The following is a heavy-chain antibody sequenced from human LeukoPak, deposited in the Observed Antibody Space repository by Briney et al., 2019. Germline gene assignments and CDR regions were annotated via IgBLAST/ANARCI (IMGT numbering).Heavy chain of an antibody. Sequence: PGGSLRLSCAASGFTFSSYAMSWVRQARGKGLEWVSAISGSGGSTYYADSVKGRFTISRDNSKNTLYLQMNSLRAEDTAVYYCAKPDYYDFWSGYSYWGQGTLVTVSS. V-gene: IGHV3-23*01. CDR1: GFTFSSYA. CDR2: ISGSGGST. D-gene: IGHD3-3*01. J-gene: IGHJ4*02. CDR3: AKPDYYDFWSGYSY.